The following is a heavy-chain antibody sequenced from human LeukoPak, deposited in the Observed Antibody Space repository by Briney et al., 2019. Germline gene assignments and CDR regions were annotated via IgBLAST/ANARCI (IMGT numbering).Heavy chain of an antibody. CDR3: ATLSPGDADY. D-gene: IGHD2-21*02. CDR1: GFTFTTCA. J-gene: IGHJ4*02. CDR2: ISASGGST. V-gene: IGHV3-23*01. Sequence: GGSLRLSCAASGFTFTTCAISWVRQAPGKGLEWVSAISASGGSTYYADSVKGRFTISRDNSKSTLYLQMNSLRAEDTAVYYCATLSPGDADYWGQGTLVTVSS.